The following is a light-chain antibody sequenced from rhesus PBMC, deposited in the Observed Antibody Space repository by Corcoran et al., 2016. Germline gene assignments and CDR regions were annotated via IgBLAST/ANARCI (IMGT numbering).Light chain of an antibody. CDR1: QSMSSW. CDR2: KAS. CDR3: QQYSSSPLT. V-gene: IGKV1-22*01. J-gene: IGKJ4*01. Sequence: DIQMTQSPSSLFASVGDTVTITCRASQSMSSWLAWYQQKPGNAPQLLTYKASSLESGVPSRFRGSGSGTDFTITISSLQSEGFATYYCQQYSSSPLTFGGGTKVKI.